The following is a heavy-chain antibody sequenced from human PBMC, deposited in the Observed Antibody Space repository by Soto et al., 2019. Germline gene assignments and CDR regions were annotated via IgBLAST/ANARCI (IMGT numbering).Heavy chain of an antibody. CDR2: INPSGGST. CDR3: ATGGIVATSPFGY. J-gene: IGHJ4*02. CDR1: GYTFTSYY. D-gene: IGHD5-12*01. V-gene: IGHV1-46*01. Sequence: GASVKVSCKASGYTFTSYYMRWVRQAPGQGLEWIGIINPSGGSTSYAQKFQGRVTMTRDTSTSTVYMELSSLRSEDTAVYYCATGGIVATSPFGYWGQGTLVTVLL.